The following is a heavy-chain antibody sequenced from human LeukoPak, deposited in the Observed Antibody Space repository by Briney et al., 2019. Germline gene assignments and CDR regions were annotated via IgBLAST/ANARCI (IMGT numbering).Heavy chain of an antibody. CDR1: GFTFSSYA. V-gene: IGHV3-23*01. J-gene: IGHJ4*02. CDR2: ISGSGGST. Sequence: GSLRLSCAASGFTFSSYAMSWVRQAPGKGLEWVSAISGSGGSTYYADSVKGRFTISRDNSKNTLYLQMNSLRAEDTAVYYCAKTAVAGSRTRYYFDYWGQGTLVTVSS. CDR3: AKTAVAGSRTRYYFDY. D-gene: IGHD6-19*01.